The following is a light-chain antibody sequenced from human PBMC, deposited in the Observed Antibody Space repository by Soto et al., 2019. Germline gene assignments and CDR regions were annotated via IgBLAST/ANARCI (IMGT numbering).Light chain of an antibody. V-gene: IGLV1-44*01. J-gene: IGLJ3*02. CDR2: SNN. CDR3: AAWDDSLNGWV. Sequence: QAVVTQPPSVSETPGQRVTISCSGSRSNIGDNTVNWYQQLPGTAPKLLIYSNNQRPSGVPDRFSGSKSGTSASLAISGLQPEDEADYHCAAWDDSLNGWVFGGGTKLTVL. CDR1: RSNIGDNT.